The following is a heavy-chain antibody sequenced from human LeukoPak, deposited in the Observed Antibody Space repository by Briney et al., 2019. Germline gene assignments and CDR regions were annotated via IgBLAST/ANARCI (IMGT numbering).Heavy chain of an antibody. CDR2: ISPNSSGT. Sequence: DSVKVSCKASGYTFTDNYLHWVRQAPGQGLEWMGWISPNSSGTNYAQKFQDRVTMTRDTSISTAYMELSRLRSDDTAVYYCARIRGLVPRQYYFDYWGQGTLVTVSS. J-gene: IGHJ4*02. CDR3: ARIRGLVPRQYYFDY. D-gene: IGHD6-19*01. CDR1: GYTFTDNY. V-gene: IGHV1-2*02.